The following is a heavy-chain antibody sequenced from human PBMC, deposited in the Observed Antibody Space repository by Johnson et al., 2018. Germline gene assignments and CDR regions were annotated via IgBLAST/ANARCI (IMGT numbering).Heavy chain of an antibody. CDR3: AGEVIPSGIQLWSPEHYYYGMDG. V-gene: IGHV3-33*08. J-gene: IGHJ6*02. CDR1: GFTFSSYA. CDR2: IWYDGSNK. D-gene: IGHD5-18*01. Sequence: QVQLVESGGGLVQPGGSLRLSCAASGFTFSSYAMSWVRQAPGKGLEWVAVIWYDGSNKYYADSVKGRFTIYRDNSKNTLYRQMNSLSAEDTAVYYCAGEVIPSGIQLWSPEHYYYGMDGWGQGTTVTGSS.